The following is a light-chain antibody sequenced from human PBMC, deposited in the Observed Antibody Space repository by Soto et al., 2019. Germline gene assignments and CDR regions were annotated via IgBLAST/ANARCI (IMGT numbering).Light chain of an antibody. J-gene: IGKJ1*01. CDR3: QQYYVWPST. Sequence: EIVVTQSPATLSVSPGESAALSCRASQSISTHLAWYQQRPGQSPRLLISSASSRVTGFSARFSGSGSGTEFTLTISSLQSEDFAVYHCQQYYVWPSTFGQGTKIEI. V-gene: IGKV3-15*01. CDR1: QSISTH. CDR2: SAS.